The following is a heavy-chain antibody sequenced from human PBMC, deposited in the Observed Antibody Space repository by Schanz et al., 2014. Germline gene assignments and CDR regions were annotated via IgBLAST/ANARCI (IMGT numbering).Heavy chain of an antibody. CDR2: IGGSDGNP. V-gene: IGHV1-18*01. D-gene: IGHD6-13*01. CDR3: AGATYSSSWYGGSEYFQH. CDR1: GYTFTRSG. Sequence: QVHLMQSGAEVKKPGASVKVSCKASGYTFTRSGISWVRQAPGQGLEWMGWIGGSDGNPNVAQKFQGRVTMTTDTSTSTVYMELRSLTSDDTAVYYCAGATYSSSWYGGSEYFQHWGQGTLVTVSS. J-gene: IGHJ1*01.